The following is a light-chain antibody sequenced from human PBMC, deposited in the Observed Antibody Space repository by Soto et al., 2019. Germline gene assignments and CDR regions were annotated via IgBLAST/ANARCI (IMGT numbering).Light chain of an antibody. Sequence: QSALTQPASVSGSPGQWITISCTGTRSDIGAYNFVSWYQQHPGEVPKLILYDVNVRPSGVSNRFSGSKSGNTASLTISGLQAEDEADYYCTSWTTSTTMIFGGGTQLTVL. CDR1: RSDIGAYNF. V-gene: IGLV2-14*03. J-gene: IGLJ2*01. CDR2: DVN. CDR3: TSWTTSTTMI.